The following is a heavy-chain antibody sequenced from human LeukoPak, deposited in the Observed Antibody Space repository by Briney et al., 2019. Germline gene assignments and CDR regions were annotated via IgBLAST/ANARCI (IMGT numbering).Heavy chain of an antibody. Sequence: ASVKVSCKASGYTFTSRGFSWVRQAPGQGLEWMGWINADSGNTNYAQKFQGRVTLTTDTSTNTAYMELRSLRSEDTAVYYCAAYSSGWYSTGNDAFDIWGQGTMVTVSS. V-gene: IGHV1-18*04. CDR2: INADSGNT. CDR1: GYTFTSRG. D-gene: IGHD6-19*01. J-gene: IGHJ3*02. CDR3: AAYSSGWYSTGNDAFDI.